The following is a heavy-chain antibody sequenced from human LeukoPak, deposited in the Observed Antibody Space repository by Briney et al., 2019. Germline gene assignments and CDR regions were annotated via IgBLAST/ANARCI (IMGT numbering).Heavy chain of an antibody. Sequence: SETLSLTCTVSGGSVSTSTHYWGWIRHPPGKGLEWIGSVSNGGSTSYNPSLTSRISISVDTSKNQFSLKLNSVTAADTALYYCARSDHSHFVNWFDSWGQGILVAASS. CDR1: GGSVSTSTHY. CDR3: ARSDHSHFVNWFDS. D-gene: IGHD2-21*01. CDR2: VSNGGST. V-gene: IGHV4-39*01. J-gene: IGHJ5*01.